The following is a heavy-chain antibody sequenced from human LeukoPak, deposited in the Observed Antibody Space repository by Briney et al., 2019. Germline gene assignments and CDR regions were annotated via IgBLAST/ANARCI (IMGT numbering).Heavy chain of an antibody. CDR1: AYTFTGYY. V-gene: IGHV1-2*02. CDR3: ARRPIIIPAAIDDY. J-gene: IGHJ4*02. D-gene: IGHD2-2*01. CDR2: MNPKSGDT. Sequence: EASVKVSCKASAYTFTGYYIHWVRQAPGQGLEWMGWMNPKSGDTSYTQKFQGRVTMTRDTSVSTAYMELSRLTSDDTAVYYCARRPIIIPAAIDDYWGQGTLVTVSS.